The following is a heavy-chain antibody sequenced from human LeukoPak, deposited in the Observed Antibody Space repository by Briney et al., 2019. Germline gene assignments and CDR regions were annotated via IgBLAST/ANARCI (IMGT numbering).Heavy chain of an antibody. CDR2: IPYDESQK. CDR3: ARATNGGFGESFDY. V-gene: IGHV3-30-3*01. CDR1: GFTLSSFT. Sequence: GGSLRLSCAASGFTLSSFTMHWVRHNPGKGLEWVAVIPYDESQKWYADSVKGRFTISRDISKNTLFLEMDSLRGEDTAVYYCARATNGGFGESFDYWGQGTLVTVSS. J-gene: IGHJ4*02. D-gene: IGHD3-10*01.